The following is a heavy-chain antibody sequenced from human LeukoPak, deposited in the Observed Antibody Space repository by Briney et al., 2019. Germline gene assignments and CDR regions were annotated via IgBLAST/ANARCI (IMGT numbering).Heavy chain of an antibody. V-gene: IGHV4-61*02. CDR2: IKSSNT. J-gene: IGHJ4*02. CDR3: ARVPDWTYIPDY. Sequence: SETLSLTCTVSGGSISSDRFYWTWVRQPAGKGLEWIGRIKSSNTNYNPSLKSRVSISLDTSTNQFSLKLSSLTAADTAVYYCARVPDWTYIPDYWGQGTLVTVSS. D-gene: IGHD3/OR15-3a*01. CDR1: GGSISSDRFY.